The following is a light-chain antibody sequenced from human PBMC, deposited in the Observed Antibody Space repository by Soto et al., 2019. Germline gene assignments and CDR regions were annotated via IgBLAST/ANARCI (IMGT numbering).Light chain of an antibody. CDR3: QVWDSSSAYVV. Sequence: SYELTQPPSVSVAPGKTARITCGGNNIGSKSVHWYQQKPGQAPVLVIYYDSDRPSGIPERFSGSNSGNTATLTISRVEAGDEADYYCQVWDSSSAYVVFGGGTKL. CDR2: YDS. V-gene: IGLV3-21*04. CDR1: NIGSKS. J-gene: IGLJ2*01.